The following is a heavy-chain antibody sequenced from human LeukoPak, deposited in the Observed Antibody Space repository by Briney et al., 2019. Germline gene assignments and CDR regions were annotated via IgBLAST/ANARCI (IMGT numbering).Heavy chain of an antibody. CDR1: GGSISSYY. Sequence: KPSETLSLTCTVSGGSISSYYWSWIRQPAGKGLEWIGRIYTSGSTNYNPSLKGRVTMSVDTSKNQFSLKLSSVTAADTAVYYCAREDYDFWSGPRPWGYFDYWGQGTLVTVSS. CDR3: AREDYDFWSGPRPWGYFDY. V-gene: IGHV4-4*07. CDR2: IYTSGST. D-gene: IGHD3-3*01. J-gene: IGHJ4*02.